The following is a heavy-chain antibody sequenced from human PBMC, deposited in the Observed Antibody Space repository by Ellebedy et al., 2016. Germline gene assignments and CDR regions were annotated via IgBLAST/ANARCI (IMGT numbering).Heavy chain of an antibody. CDR2: INYSGST. J-gene: IGHJ2*01. CDR1: GGSISSLY. V-gene: IGHV4-59*11. D-gene: IGHD2-2*02. CDR3: ARDRRLTEHCAGTSCYTGDWSFDL. Sequence: SETLSLXCTVSGGSISSLYWNWIRQPPGKGLEWIGYINYSGSTNYNPSLKSRVTISVDTSRNQFSLKLSSVTAADTAVYYCARDRRLTEHCAGTSCYTGDWSFDLWGRGTLVTVSS.